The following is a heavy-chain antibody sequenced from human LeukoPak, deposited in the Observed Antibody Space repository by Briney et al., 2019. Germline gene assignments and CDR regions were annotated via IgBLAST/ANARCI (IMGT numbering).Heavy chain of an antibody. CDR2: IYYSGST. D-gene: IGHD1-26*01. Sequence: PSETLSLTCTVSGAAVSSYYWSWIRQPPGKGREGMGFIYYSGSTNYDPSLKSRVTISVDTSKNQFSLKLNSVTAADAAVYYCARDPRTIVGASYWYFDLWGRGTLVTVSS. J-gene: IGHJ2*01. CDR3: ARDPRTIVGASYWYFDL. V-gene: IGHV4-59*02. CDR1: GAAVSSYY.